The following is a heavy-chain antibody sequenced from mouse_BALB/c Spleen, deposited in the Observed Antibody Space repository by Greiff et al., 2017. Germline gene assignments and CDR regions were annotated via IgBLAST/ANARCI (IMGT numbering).Heavy chain of an antibody. CDR1: GFNIKDTY. J-gene: IGHJ4*01. D-gene: IGHD2-10*02. Sequence: EVMLVESGAELVKPGASVKLSCTASGFNIKDTYMHWVKQRPEQGLEWIGRIDPANGNTKYDPKFQGKATITADTSSNTAYLQLSSLTSEDTAVYYCARWEYGYAMDYWGQGTSVTVSS. CDR2: IDPANGNT. V-gene: IGHV14-3*02. CDR3: ARWEYGYAMDY.